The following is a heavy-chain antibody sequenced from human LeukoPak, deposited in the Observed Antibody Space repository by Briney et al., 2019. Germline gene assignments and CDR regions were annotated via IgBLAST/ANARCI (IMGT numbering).Heavy chain of an antibody. CDR1: GFTFSSRDW. J-gene: IGHJ6*03. CDR2: IKQDGSEK. CDR3: AKDTVKVTTIRRVPHYMDV. D-gene: IGHD5-12*01. V-gene: IGHV3-7*01. Sequence: GGSLRLSCVASGFTFSSRDWMTWVRQAPGKGLEWVANIKQDGSEKNYVDSVKGRFIISRDNSKNTLYLQMNSLRAEDTAVYYCAKDTVKVTTIRRVPHYMDVWGKGTTVTISS.